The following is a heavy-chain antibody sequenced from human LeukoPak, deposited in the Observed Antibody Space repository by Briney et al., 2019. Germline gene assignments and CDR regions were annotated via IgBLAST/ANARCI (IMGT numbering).Heavy chain of an antibody. V-gene: IGHV1-18*01. CDR3: ARVKLVHGWFDP. CDR2: ISAYNGNT. CDR1: GYTFTSYG. J-gene: IGHJ5*02. D-gene: IGHD1/OR15-1a*01. Sequence: ASVKVSCKASGYTFTSYGISWVRQAPGQGLEWMGRISAYNGNTNYAQKLQGRVTMTTDTSTSTAYMELRSLRSDDTAVYYCARVKLVHGWFDPWGQGTLVTVSS.